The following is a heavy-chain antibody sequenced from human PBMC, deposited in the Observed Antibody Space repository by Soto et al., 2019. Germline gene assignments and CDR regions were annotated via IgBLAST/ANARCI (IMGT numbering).Heavy chain of an antibody. D-gene: IGHD4-17*01. CDR2: IYYSGST. J-gene: IGHJ4*02. CDR3: ARHAAPTPFDY. Sequence: QLQLQESGPGLVKPSETLSLTCTVSGGSISSSSYYWCWSRQPPGKGLEWIGSIYYSGSTYYNPSLKSRVTISVDTSKNQFSLKLSSVTAADTAVYYCARHAAPTPFDYWGRGTLVTVSS. CDR1: GGSISSSSYY. V-gene: IGHV4-39*01.